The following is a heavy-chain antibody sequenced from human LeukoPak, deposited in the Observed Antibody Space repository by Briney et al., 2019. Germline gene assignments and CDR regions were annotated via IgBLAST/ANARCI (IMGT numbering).Heavy chain of an antibody. D-gene: IGHD2-21*02. J-gene: IGHJ2*01. Sequence: ASVKVSCKASGYTFTSYYMHWVRQAPRQGLEWMGWISAYNGNTNYAQKLQGRVTMTTDTSTSTAYMELRSLRSDDTAVYYCARYCGGDCYSDYWYFDLWGRGTLVTVSS. CDR2: ISAYNGNT. V-gene: IGHV1-18*04. CDR1: GYTFTSYY. CDR3: ARYCGGDCYSDYWYFDL.